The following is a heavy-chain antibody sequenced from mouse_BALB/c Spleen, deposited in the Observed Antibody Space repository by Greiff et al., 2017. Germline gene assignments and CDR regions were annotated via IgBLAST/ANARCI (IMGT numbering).Heavy chain of an antibody. CDR3: ARDKGPPHYAMDY. Sequence: VMLVESGPGLVAPSQSLSITCTVSGFSLTSYGVHWVRQPPGKGLEWLGVIWAGGSTNYNSALMSRLSISKDNSKSQVFLKMNSLQTDDTAMYYCARDKGPPHYAMDYWGQGTSVTVSS. V-gene: IGHV2-9*02. CDR2: IWAGGST. J-gene: IGHJ4*01. CDR1: GFSLTSYG. D-gene: IGHD3-3*01.